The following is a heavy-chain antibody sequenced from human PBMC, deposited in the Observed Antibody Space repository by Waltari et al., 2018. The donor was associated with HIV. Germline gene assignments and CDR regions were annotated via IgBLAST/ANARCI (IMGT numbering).Heavy chain of an antibody. J-gene: IGHJ4*02. CDR3: TSGYYEGFDY. D-gene: IGHD3-22*01. CDR2: IRSKAYGGTT. CDR1: GFTFGDYA. V-gene: IGHV3-49*04. Sequence: EVQLVASGGGLVQPGRSLRLSCTASGFTFGDYAMSWVRQAPGKGLEWVGFIRSKAYGGTTEYAASVKGRFTISRDDSKSIAYLQMNSLKTEDTAVYYCTSGYYEGFDYWGQGTLVTVSS.